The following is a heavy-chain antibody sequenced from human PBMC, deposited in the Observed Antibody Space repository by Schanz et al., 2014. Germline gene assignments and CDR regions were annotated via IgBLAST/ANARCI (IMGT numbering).Heavy chain of an antibody. J-gene: IGHJ4*02. V-gene: IGHV3-48*02. Sequence: VQLEESGGGVVQPGGSLRLSCVASGFSFSGFAVHWVRQAPGKGLEWIAYISSGGTTIYYADSVKGRFTISRDNAKSSLYLQMNSLRDEDTAVYYCAATTILADWGQGTLVTVSS. CDR2: ISSGGTTI. CDR1: GFSFSGFA. CDR3: AATTILAD. D-gene: IGHD3-3*01.